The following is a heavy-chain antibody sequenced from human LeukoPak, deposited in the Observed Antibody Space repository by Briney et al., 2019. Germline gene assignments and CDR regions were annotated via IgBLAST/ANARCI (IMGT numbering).Heavy chain of an antibody. D-gene: IGHD2-8*01. J-gene: IGHJ4*02. CDR1: GFTFSGSA. V-gene: IGHV3-73*01. CDR2: IRSKANSYAT. Sequence: PGGSLRLSCAASGFTFSGSAMHWVRQASGKGLEWVGRIRSKANSYATAYAASVKGRFTISRDDSKNTAYLQMNSLKTEDTAVYYCANGDGFDYWGQGTLVIVSS. CDR3: ANGDGFDY.